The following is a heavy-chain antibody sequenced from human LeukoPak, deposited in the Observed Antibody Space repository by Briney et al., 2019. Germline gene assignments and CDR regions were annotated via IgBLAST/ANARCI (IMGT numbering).Heavy chain of an antibody. J-gene: IGHJ4*02. D-gene: IGHD1-26*01. CDR1: GFTFSNAW. CDR2: IKQDGSGK. V-gene: IGHV3-7*01. CDR3: ARGRWELSL. Sequence: PGGSLRLSCAASGFTFSNAWMSWVRQAPGKGLEWVANIKQDGSGKNYVDSTKGRFTISRDNAKNSVSLLMNSLRVEDTAVYYCARGRWELSLWGQGTLVTVSS.